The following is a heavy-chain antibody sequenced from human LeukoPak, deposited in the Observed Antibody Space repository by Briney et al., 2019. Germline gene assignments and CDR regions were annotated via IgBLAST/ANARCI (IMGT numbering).Heavy chain of an antibody. J-gene: IGHJ6*03. CDR2: ISRDSRAT. CDR3: AREDSRFQGYMDV. V-gene: IGHV3-9*01. D-gene: IGHD6-13*01. CDR1: GFPFSSYR. Sequence: GRSLRLSCAASGFPFSSYRMQWVRQAPGKGLEWVSGISRDSRATGYADSVKGRFTISRDNAKNSLYLQLNRLRAEDTALYYCAREDSRFQGYMDVWGKGTTVTVSS.